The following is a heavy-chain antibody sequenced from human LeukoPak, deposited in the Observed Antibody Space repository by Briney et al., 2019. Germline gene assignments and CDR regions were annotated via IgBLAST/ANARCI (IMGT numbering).Heavy chain of an antibody. CDR2: ISGSGGGT. D-gene: IGHD3-22*01. J-gene: IGHJ4*02. V-gene: IGHV3-23*01. CDR3: AKAAYYYDSSARKGVDY. CDR1: GFTFSSYA. Sequence: SGGCLRLSCAASGFTFSSYAMSWVRQAPGKGLEWVSAISGSGGGTYYADSVKGRFTISRDNSKNTLYLQMNSLRAEDTAVYYCAKAAYYYDSSARKGVDYWGQGTLVTVSS.